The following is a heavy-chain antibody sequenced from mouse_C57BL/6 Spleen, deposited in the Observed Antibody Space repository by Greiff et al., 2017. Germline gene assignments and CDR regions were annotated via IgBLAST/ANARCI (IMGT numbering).Heavy chain of an antibody. CDR3: ARHSYYGSSYWYFDV. CDR2: ISSGSSTI. D-gene: IGHD1-1*01. CDR1: GFTFSDYG. J-gene: IGHJ1*03. Sequence: EVKLQESGGGLVKPGGSLKLSCAASGFTFSDYGMHWVRQAPEKGLEWVAYISSGSSTIYYADTVKGRFTISRDNAKNTLFLQMTSLRSEDTAMYYCARHSYYGSSYWYFDVWGTGTTVTVSS. V-gene: IGHV5-17*01.